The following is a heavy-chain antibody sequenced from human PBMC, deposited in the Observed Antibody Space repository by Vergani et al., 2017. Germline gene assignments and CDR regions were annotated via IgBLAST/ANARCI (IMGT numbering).Heavy chain of an antibody. V-gene: IGHV1-46*01. Sequence: QVQLVQSGAEVKKPGASVKVSCKASGYTFTSYYMHWVRQAPGQGLEWMGIINPSGGSTSYAQKFQGRVTMTKDTSTNTAYMELRSLRSDDTAVYFCARDPSNSVGRNIYGDSWGQGTLVTVSS. CDR1: GYTFTSYY. CDR2: INPSGGST. D-gene: IGHD5-18*01. J-gene: IGHJ4*02. CDR3: ARDPSNSVGRNIYGDS.